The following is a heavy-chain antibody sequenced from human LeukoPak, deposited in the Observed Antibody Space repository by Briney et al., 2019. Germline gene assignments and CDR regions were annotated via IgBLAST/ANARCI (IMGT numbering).Heavy chain of an antibody. Sequence: ASVKVSCKASGYTFINYGVTWVRQAPGQGLEWMGWISASNSNTNYAQKLQGRVTMTTETSTSTAYMELRSLRSDDTAVYYCARALSRGYSGYDYGLVYWGQGTLVTVSS. V-gene: IGHV1-18*01. CDR3: ARALSRGYSGYDYGLVY. CDR1: GYTFINYG. CDR2: ISASNSNT. D-gene: IGHD5-12*01. J-gene: IGHJ4*02.